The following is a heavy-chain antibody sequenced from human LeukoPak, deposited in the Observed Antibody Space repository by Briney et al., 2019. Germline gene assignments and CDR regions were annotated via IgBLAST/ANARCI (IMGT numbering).Heavy chain of an antibody. J-gene: IGHJ4*02. CDR3: AKGTSSWHEFDS. CDR2: ITWDGDST. V-gene: IGHV3-43D*03. Sequence: GGSLRLSCAASGFAFDDYAMHWVRQAPGKGLEWVSLITWDGDSTYYADSVKGRFTISRDNSKNYLYLQMNSLRAEDTALYYCAKGTSSWHEFDSWGQGTLVTVSS. D-gene: IGHD6-13*01. CDR1: GFAFDDYA.